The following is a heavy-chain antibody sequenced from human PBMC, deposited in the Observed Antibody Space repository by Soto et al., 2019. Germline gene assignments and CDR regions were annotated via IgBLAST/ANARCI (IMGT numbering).Heavy chain of an antibody. J-gene: IGHJ3*01. CDR2: MNADANTK. Sequence: PWGSLSLSCEVSGFTFKTYWMSWVRQAPGKGLEWLAKMNADANTKYNVDSVKGRFTILGDSARNSLLLKMASLRAEDTAVYFCAAYNTSRHAAFDVWGRGPMVTVAS. V-gene: IGHV3-7*01. D-gene: IGHD1-20*01. CDR1: GFTFKTYW. CDR3: AAYNTSRHAAFDV.